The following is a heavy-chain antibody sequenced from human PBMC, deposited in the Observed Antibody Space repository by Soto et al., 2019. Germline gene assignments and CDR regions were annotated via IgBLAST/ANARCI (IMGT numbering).Heavy chain of an antibody. CDR3: ARHARIAAAGTLGDAFDI. D-gene: IGHD6-13*01. CDR2: IYYSGST. J-gene: IGHJ3*02. V-gene: IGHV4-39*01. Sequence: SETLSLTCTVSGGSISSSSYYWGWIRQPPGKGLEWIGSIYYSGSTYYNPSLKSRVTISVDTSKNQFSLKLSSVTAADTAVYYCARHARIAAAGTLGDAFDIWGQGTMITVSS. CDR1: GGSISSSSYY.